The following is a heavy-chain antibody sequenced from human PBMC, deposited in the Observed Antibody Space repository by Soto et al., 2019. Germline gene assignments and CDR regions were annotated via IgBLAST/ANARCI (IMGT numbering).Heavy chain of an antibody. CDR2: IDYSGRT. Sequence: QVQLQESGPGLVKPSQTLSLTCTVSGGSISSGGYYWSWIRQHPGKGLEWIGYIDYSGRTYYNPSLNSRVTISVDTSKNQFSLKLSSVTAADTAVYYCARAPTYDFWSGYHRWFDPWGQGTLVTVSS. CDR3: ARAPTYDFWSGYHRWFDP. D-gene: IGHD3-3*01. CDR1: GGSISSGGYY. J-gene: IGHJ5*02. V-gene: IGHV4-31*03.